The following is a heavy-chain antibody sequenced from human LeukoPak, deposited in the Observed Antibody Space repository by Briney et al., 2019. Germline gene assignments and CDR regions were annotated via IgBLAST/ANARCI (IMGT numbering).Heavy chain of an antibody. CDR1: GGSISSYY. J-gene: IGHJ4*02. CDR2: IYYSGST. V-gene: IGHV4-59*12. Sequence: PSETLSLTCTVSGGSISSYYWTWIRQPPGKGLEWIGYIYYSGSTNYNPSLKSRVTISVDTSKIQFSLKLSSVTAADTAVYYCAREGGGPQDYWGQGTLVTVSS. D-gene: IGHD3-16*01. CDR3: AREGGGPQDY.